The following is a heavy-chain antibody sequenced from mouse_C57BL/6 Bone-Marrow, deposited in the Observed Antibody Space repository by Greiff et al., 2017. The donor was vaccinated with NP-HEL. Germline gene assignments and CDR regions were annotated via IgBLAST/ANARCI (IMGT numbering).Heavy chain of an antibody. CDR2: IHPNSGST. Sequence: QVQLKQPGAELVKPGASVKLSCKASGYTFTSYWMHWVKQRPGQGLEWIGMIHPNSGSTNYNEKFKSKATLTVDKSSSTAYRQLSSLTSEDSAVYYCARAYYSNLRSFFDYWGQGTTLTVSS. CDR1: GYTFTSYW. D-gene: IGHD2-5*01. V-gene: IGHV1-64*01. J-gene: IGHJ2*01. CDR3: ARAYYSNLRSFFDY.